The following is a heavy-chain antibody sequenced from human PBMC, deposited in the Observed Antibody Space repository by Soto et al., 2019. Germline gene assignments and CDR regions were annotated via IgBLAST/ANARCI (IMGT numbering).Heavy chain of an antibody. CDR3: AKLSRVRDFGDYVLDY. CDR2: IYPGDSNT. Sequence: PGESLKISCRGSGYSFTNYWVAWVRQMPGKGLEWMGIIYPGDSNTRYSPSFQGQVTFSVDKSISTASLHWSSLKASDTAMYYCAKLSRVRDFGDYVLDYWGQGTLVTVSS. D-gene: IGHD4-17*01. V-gene: IGHV5-51*01. J-gene: IGHJ4*02. CDR1: GYSFTNYW.